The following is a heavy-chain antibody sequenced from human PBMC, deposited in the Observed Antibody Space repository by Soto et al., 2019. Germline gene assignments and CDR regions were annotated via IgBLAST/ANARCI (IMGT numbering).Heavy chain of an antibody. J-gene: IGHJ6*02. CDR3: ARLKLFGESRNPSSRANYYYYYGMYV. D-gene: IGHD3-10*02. Sequence: PGESLKISCKGSGYSFTSYWISWVRQMPGKGLEWMGRIDPSDSYTNYSPSFQGHVTISADKSISTAYLQWSSLKASDTAMYYCARLKLFGESRNPSSRANYYYYYGMYVWGQGTTVTVS. CDR1: GYSFTSYW. CDR2: IDPSDSYT. V-gene: IGHV5-10-1*01.